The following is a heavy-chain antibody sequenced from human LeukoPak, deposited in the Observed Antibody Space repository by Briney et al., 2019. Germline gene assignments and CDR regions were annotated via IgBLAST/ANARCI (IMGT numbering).Heavy chain of an antibody. CDR3: ARQGGDGYNSQSDY. V-gene: IGHV4-59*04. CDR1: GGSISSYY. CDR2: IYYSGST. D-gene: IGHD5-12*01. J-gene: IGHJ4*02. Sequence: ASETLSLTCTVSGGSISSYYWSWIRQPPGKGLEWIGYIYYSGSTYYNPSLKSRVTISVDTSKNQFSLKLSSVTAADTAVYYCARQGGDGYNSQSDYWGQGALVTVSS.